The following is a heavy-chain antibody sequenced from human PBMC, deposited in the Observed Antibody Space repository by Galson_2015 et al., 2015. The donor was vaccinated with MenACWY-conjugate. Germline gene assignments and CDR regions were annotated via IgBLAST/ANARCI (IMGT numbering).Heavy chain of an antibody. CDR2: IRSKANNYAP. D-gene: IGHD3-10*01. J-gene: IGHJ6*02. Sequence: SLRLSCAASGFTFSDSAMYWVRQASGKGLAWIGRIRSKANNYAPAYAASVKGRFIISRDDSKNTAYLQMNSLETEDTAVYYCPRLGEDTSYFSNYDMDVWGQGTTVTVSS. V-gene: IGHV3-73*01. CDR3: PRLGEDTSYFSNYDMDV. CDR1: GFTFSDSA.